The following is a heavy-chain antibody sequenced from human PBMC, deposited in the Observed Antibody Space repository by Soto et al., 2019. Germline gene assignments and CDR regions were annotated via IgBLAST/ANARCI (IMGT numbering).Heavy chain of an antibody. CDR3: ARHLAPTPLFDY. Sequence: SETLSLTCTVSGGSISSYYWSWIRQPPGKGLEWIGYIYYSGSTNYNPSLKSRVTISVDTSKNQFSLKLSSVTAADTAVYYCARHLAPTPLFDYWGQGTLVTVSS. D-gene: IGHD2-15*01. CDR2: IYYSGST. CDR1: GGSISSYY. J-gene: IGHJ4*02. V-gene: IGHV4-59*08.